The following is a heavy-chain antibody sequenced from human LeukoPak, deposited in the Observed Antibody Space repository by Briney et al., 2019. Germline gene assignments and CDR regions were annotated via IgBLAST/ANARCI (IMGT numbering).Heavy chain of an antibody. D-gene: IGHD3-22*01. CDR2: ISGSGGST. J-gene: IGHJ4*02. CDR3: AKGGYYDSSGYYRWYFDY. CDR1: GFTFGSYA. Sequence: TGGSLRLSCAASGFTFGSYAMSWVRQAPGKGLEWVSAISGSGGSTYYADSVKGRFTISRDNSKNTLYLQMNSLRAEDTAVYYCAKGGYYDSSGYYRWYFDYWGQGTLVTVSS. V-gene: IGHV3-23*01.